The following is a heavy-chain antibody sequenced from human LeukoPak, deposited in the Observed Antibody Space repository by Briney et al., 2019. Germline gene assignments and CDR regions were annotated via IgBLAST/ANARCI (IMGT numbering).Heavy chain of an antibody. Sequence: KPSETLSLTCAVYGGSFSGYYWSWIRQPPGKGLEWIGEINHSGSTNYNPSLKSRVTISVDTSKNQFSLKLSSVTAADTAVYYCARVLLHPKKNGVDYWGQGTLVTVSS. D-gene: IGHD1-1*01. CDR3: ARVLLHPKKNGVDY. CDR2: INHSGST. CDR1: GGSFSGYY. J-gene: IGHJ4*02. V-gene: IGHV4-34*01.